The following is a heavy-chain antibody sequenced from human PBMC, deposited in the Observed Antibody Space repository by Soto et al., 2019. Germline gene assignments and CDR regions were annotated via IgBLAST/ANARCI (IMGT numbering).Heavy chain of an antibody. CDR1: GFIFKMYW. V-gene: IGHV3-74*01. CDR2: IYNDGSYT. CDR3: TRGPRPISTGTGAX. Sequence: PGGSLRLSCAASGFIFKMYWMHWVRQTPGKWLVWISRIYNDGSYTDYADSVKGRFTISRDNVNDTLYLQMNNLRAEDSGLYYCTRGPRPISTGTGAXWCQGTQVTV. D-gene: IGHD3-10*01. J-gene: IGHJ4*02.